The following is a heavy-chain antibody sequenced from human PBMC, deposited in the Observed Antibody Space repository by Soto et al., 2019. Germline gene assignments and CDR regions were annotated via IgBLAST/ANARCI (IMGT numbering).Heavy chain of an antibody. J-gene: IGHJ6*03. V-gene: IGHV1-8*01. D-gene: IGHD2-15*01. CDR2: MNPNSGNT. CDR3: ARLGYCSGGSCDSSAYMDV. CDR1: GYTFTSYD. Sequence: GASVKVSCKASGYTFTSYDINWVRQATGQRLEWMRWMNPNSGNTGYAQKFKGRVTMTRNTSISTAYMELSSLRSEDTTVYYCARLGYCSGGSCDSSAYMDVWGKGTTVTVSS.